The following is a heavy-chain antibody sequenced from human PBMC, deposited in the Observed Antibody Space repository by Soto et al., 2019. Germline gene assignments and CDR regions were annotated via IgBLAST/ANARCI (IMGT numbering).Heavy chain of an antibody. Sequence: QLQLQESGPGLVKPSETLSLTCTVSGGSISSSSYYWGWIRQPPGKGLEWIGSIYYSGSTYYNPSLKSRVTISVDTSKNQFSLKLSSVTAADTAVYYCASSGYSSSWYTVVKPYYFDYWGQGTLVTVSS. V-gene: IGHV4-39*01. CDR1: GGSISSSSYY. CDR3: ASSGYSSSWYTVVKPYYFDY. D-gene: IGHD6-13*01. CDR2: IYYSGST. J-gene: IGHJ4*02.